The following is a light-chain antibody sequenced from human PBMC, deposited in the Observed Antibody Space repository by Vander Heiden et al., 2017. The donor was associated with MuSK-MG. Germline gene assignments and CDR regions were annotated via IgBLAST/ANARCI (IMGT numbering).Light chain of an antibody. V-gene: IGKV1-33*01. CDR2: DAS. Sequence: DIQMTQSPSSLSASVGDRVTITCQASQDISNYLNWYQQKPGKAPKLLIYDASNWETGVPSRFSGSGYGTDFTFTISSRQPEEIAAYYCQQYENLPPFTFGGGTKVEIK. J-gene: IGKJ4*01. CDR3: QQYENLPPFT. CDR1: QDISNY.